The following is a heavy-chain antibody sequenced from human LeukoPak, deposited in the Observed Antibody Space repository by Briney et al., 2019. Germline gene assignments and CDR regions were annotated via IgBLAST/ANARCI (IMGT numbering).Heavy chain of an antibody. J-gene: IGHJ4*02. CDR1: GYTFTSYG. V-gene: IGHV1-18*01. D-gene: IGHD2-21*01. CDR3: AKVGETDNIDY. Sequence: GASVNVTCKASGYTFTSYGISWVRQAPGQGLEWMGWISGYNGNTHYAHNLQGRVTMTTDTSTSTAYMELRSLRSDDTAVYYCAKVGETDNIDYWGQGTLVTVYS. CDR2: ISGYNGNT.